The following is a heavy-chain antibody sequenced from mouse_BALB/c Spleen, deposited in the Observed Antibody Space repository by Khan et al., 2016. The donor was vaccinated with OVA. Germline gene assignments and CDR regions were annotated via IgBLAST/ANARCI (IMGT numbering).Heavy chain of an antibody. D-gene: IGHD2-3*01. J-gene: IGHJ4*01. CDR2: ISYSGST. CDR1: GYSIPSDYA. CDR3: ARDGSRYNYAMDY. Sequence: EVQLVESGPGLVKPSQSLSLTCTVTGYSIPSDYAWNWIRQFPGNTLEWMGYISYSGSTNYNPSLKSRISITRDTSKNQFILQLNSVTTEDTATYYCARDGSRYNYAMDYWGQGTSVTVSS. V-gene: IGHV3-2*02.